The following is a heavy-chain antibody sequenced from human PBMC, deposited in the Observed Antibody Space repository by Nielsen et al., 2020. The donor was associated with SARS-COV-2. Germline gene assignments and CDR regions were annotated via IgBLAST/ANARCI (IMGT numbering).Heavy chain of an antibody. J-gene: IGHJ4*02. CDR2: IYYNGRT. CDR3: SRHLYGSGSQPLDN. V-gene: IGHV4-59*08. CDR1: GGSLTGYY. D-gene: IGHD3-10*01. Sequence: SETLSLTCAVSGGSLTGYYWSWIRQTPGKGLEWIGNIYYNGRTNYNPSLKSRVTISVDTSKNQFSLKLSSVTAADTAVYYCSRHLYGSGSQPLDNLDQGTLVTVSS.